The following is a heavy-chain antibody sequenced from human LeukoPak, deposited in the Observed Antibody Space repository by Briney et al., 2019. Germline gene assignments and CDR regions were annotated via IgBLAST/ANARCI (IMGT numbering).Heavy chain of an antibody. CDR3: ARDLAVVTAFGQHAFDI. D-gene: IGHD2-21*02. J-gene: IGHJ3*02. CDR2: ISAYNGKT. Sequence: GASVKVSCKASGYTFTTYNIIWLRQAPGQGLEWMGWISAYNGKTNYAQKLQGRVTTTTDTSTSTAYMELRSLTSDDTAVYYCARDLAVVTAFGQHAFDIWGQGTKVTVSS. V-gene: IGHV1-18*01. CDR1: GYTFTTYN.